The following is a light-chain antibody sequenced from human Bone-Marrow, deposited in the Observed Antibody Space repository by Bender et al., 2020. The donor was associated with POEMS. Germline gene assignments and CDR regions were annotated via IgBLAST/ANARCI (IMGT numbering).Light chain of an antibody. CDR2: DDS. V-gene: IGLV3-21*03. J-gene: IGLJ2*01. Sequence: SYVLTQAPSVSVAPGKTAWITCGGNNIGSKSVHWYQQKPGQAPVLVVLDDSDRASGIPERFSGSNSGNTATLTISRVEAGDEADYYCQVWERSSDLVVFGGGTKLTVL. CDR3: QVWERSSDLVV. CDR1: NIGSKS.